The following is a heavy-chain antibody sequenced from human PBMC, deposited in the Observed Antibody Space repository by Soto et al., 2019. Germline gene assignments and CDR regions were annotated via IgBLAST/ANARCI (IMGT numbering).Heavy chain of an antibody. J-gene: IGHJ4*02. CDR1: GYTFASYD. V-gene: IGHV1-8*01. Sequence: QVQLVQSGAEVKKPGASVQVSCKASGYTFASYDINWVRQATGQGLEWLERMNPNSGNTGYAQKFQGRVTMTRKTSIRTAYIELSSLRSEGTAVYYCASSGSGWYPYWGQGTQVTVSS. CDR2: MNPNSGNT. D-gene: IGHD6-19*01. CDR3: ASSGSGWYPY.